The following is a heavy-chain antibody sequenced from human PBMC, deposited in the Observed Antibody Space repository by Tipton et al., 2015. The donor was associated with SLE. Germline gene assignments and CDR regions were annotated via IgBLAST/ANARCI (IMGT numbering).Heavy chain of an antibody. V-gene: IGHV4-61*02. CDR3: ARGGLGFCTSGTCYDVTDI. CDR2: IYFPGRT. J-gene: IGHJ3*02. Sequence: TLSLTCSVSGVSITNYHSYWDWFRQTAGKGLEWIGRIYFPGRTYYNPSVTSRVTIALDTSKNEFSLEMTSVTTADTGVYYCARGGLGFCTSGTCYDVTDIWGQGTMVTVSS. CDR1: GVSITNYHSY. D-gene: IGHD2-2*01.